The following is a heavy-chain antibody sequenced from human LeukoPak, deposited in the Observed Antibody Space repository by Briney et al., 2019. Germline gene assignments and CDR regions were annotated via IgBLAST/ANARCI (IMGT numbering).Heavy chain of an antibody. V-gene: IGHV3-23*01. J-gene: IGHJ4*02. CDR3: AGVMGSSASTAYFAY. D-gene: IGHD6-19*01. CDR1: GFTFSSYA. CDR2: ISNSGSHI. Sequence: GGSLRLSCAASGFTFSSYAINWVRQAPGKGLEWLSAISNSGSHIYYADSLKGRFTISRDNSKNTAYLEMNSLRAEDTDIYYCAGVMGSSASTAYFAYWGQGTLVTVSS.